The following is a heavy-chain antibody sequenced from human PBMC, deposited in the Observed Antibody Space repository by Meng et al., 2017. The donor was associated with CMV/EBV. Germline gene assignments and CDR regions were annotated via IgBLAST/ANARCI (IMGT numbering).Heavy chain of an antibody. V-gene: IGHV1-2*02. CDR3: ASKGVNYDFWSGYPQTDAFDI. D-gene: IGHD3-3*01. J-gene: IGHJ3*02. Sequence: ASVKVSCKASGGTFSSYAISWVRQAPGQGLEWMGGIIPNSGGTNYAQKFQGRVTMTRDTSISTAYMELSRLRSDDTAVYYCASKGVNYDFWSGYPQTDAFDIWGQGTMVTVSS. CDR1: GGTFSSYA. CDR2: IIPNSGGT.